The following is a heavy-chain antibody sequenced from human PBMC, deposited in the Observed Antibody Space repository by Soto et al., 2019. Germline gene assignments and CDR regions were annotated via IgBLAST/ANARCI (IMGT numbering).Heavy chain of an antibody. Sequence: QVQLVESGGGVVQPGRSLRLSCAASGLTFSSYGMHWVRQAPGKGLEWVAVISYDGSNKYYADYVKGRFTISRDNSKNTLYLQMNSLRAEDTAVYYCEQPEPYGGMDVWGKGTTVTVSS. CDR1: GLTFSSYG. CDR2: ISYDGSNK. V-gene: IGHV3-30*18. J-gene: IGHJ6*04. D-gene: IGHD3-10*01. CDR3: EQPEPYGGMDV.